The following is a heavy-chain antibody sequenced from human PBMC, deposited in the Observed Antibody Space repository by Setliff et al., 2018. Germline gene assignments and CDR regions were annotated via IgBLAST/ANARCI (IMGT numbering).Heavy chain of an antibody. V-gene: IGHV4-4*07. J-gene: IGHJ4*02. CDR3: ARSFSRREKFLLDY. CDR1: GGSISSYY. Sequence: SETLSLTCTVSGGSISSYYWSWIRQPAGKGLEWIGHIYIGGSAHYNPSLKSRVTMSIDTSKNQFSLKLNSVTAADMAVYYCARSFSRREKFLLDYWGQGALVTVSS. CDR2: IYIGGSA.